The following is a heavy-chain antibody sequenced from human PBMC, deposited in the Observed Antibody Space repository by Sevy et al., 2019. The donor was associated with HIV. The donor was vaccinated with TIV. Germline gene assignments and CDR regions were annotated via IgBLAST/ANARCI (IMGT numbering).Heavy chain of an antibody. CDR3: ARSPPIVVLPGAASWFDP. D-gene: IGHD2-2*01. V-gene: IGHV4-34*01. CDR1: GGSFSGYY. Sequence: SENLSLTCAVHGGSFSGYYWNWIRQPPGKGLEWIGEINHSGSTNYNPSLKSRVTISVDTSKNQFSLKLSSVTAADTAVYYCARSPPIVVLPGAASWFDPWGQGTLVTVSS. J-gene: IGHJ5*02. CDR2: INHSGST.